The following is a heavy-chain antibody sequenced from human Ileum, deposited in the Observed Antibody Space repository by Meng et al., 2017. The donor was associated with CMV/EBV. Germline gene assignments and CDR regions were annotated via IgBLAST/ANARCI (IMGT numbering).Heavy chain of an antibody. CDR1: GFSFSTSTAV. J-gene: IGHJ4*02. V-gene: IGHV2-5*01. D-gene: IGHD5-12*01. CDR2: IYWNDET. Sequence: PAMVKPPQTAPLSSTFYGFSFSTSTAVLGWICRPPGMALEWLAPIYWNDETRYNPSLKTRLTITKDTSKIQVILTMTKMDPADTATYFCVHRSYSGQDDYWGQGALVTVSS. CDR3: VHRSYSGQDDY.